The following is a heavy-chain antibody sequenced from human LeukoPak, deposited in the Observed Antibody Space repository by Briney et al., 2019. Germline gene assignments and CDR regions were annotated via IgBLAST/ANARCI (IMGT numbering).Heavy chain of an antibody. CDR3: ARRSDDYDSSAYYH. V-gene: IGHV1-2*02. D-gene: IGHD3-22*01. CDR2: INPNSGGT. CDR1: GYTFTGYY. Sequence: GASVKVSCKASGYTFTGYYMHWVRQAPGQGLEWMGWINPNSGGTNYAQKFQGRVTMTRDTSISTAYMELSSLTSDDTAIYYCARRSDDYDSSAYYHWGLGTLVTVSS. J-gene: IGHJ4*02.